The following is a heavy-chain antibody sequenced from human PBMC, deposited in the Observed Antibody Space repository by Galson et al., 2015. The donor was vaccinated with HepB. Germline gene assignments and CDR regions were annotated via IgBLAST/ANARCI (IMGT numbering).Heavy chain of an antibody. J-gene: IGHJ5*02. D-gene: IGHD3-3*01. CDR2: INPNSGGT. CDR1: GYPFTNYY. CDR3: ARAAELGDFWSAYEASESHNWFDP. Sequence: SVKVSCKASGYPFTNYYIHWVRQAPGQGLEWMGWINPNSGGTNYAQKFQGRVTLTRDTSIRTAYMELSRLKSDDTAVYYCARAAELGDFWSAYEASESHNWFDPWGQGTLATISS. V-gene: IGHV1-2*02.